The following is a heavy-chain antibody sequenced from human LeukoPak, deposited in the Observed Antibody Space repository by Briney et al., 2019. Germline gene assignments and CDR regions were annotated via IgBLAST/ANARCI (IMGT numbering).Heavy chain of an antibody. J-gene: IGHJ3*02. CDR2: INPNSGGT. V-gene: IGHV1-2*02. Sequence: ASVKVSCKASGYTFTGYYMHWVRQAPGQGLEWMGWINPNSGGTNYAQKFQGRVTMTRDTSISTAYMELSRLRSGDTAVYYCARDPSRVYYYDSHDAFDIWGQGTMVTVSS. CDR1: GYTFTGYY. D-gene: IGHD3-22*01. CDR3: ARDPSRVYYYDSHDAFDI.